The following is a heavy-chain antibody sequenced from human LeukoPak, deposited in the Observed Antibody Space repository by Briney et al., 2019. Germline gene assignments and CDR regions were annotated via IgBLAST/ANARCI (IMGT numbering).Heavy chain of an antibody. CDR3: AKDETRIAVAGIYY. Sequence: PGGSLRLSCAASGFTFSSYGMHWVRQAPGKGLEWVAVISYDGSNKYYADSVKGRFTISRDNSKNTLYLQMNSLRAEDTAVYYCAKDETRIAVAGIYYWGQGTLVTVSS. CDR2: ISYDGSNK. D-gene: IGHD6-19*01. V-gene: IGHV3-30*18. J-gene: IGHJ4*02. CDR1: GFTFSSYG.